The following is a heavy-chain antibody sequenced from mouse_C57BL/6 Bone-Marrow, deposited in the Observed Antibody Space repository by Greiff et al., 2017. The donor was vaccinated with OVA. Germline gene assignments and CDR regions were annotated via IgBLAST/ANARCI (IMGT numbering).Heavy chain of an antibody. Sequence: QVQLQQSGAELVRPGASVKLSCKASGYTFTDYYINWVKQRPGQGLEWIARIYPGSGNTSYNEKFKGKATLTAEKSSSTAYMQLSSLTSEDSAVYFCARLDGSSFFAYWGQGTLVTVSA. CDR1: GYTFTDYY. J-gene: IGHJ3*01. CDR3: ARLDGSSFFAY. V-gene: IGHV1-76*01. CDR2: IYPGSGNT. D-gene: IGHD1-1*01.